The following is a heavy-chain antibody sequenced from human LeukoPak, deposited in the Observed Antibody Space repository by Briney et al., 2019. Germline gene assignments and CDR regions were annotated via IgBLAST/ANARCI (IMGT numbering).Heavy chain of an antibody. CDR3: ARLRGGPHIGSYGYYVDY. CDR2: MSPNSGNT. CDR1: GYTFTSYD. D-gene: IGHD5-18*01. Sequence: ASVKVPCKASGYTFTSYDINWVRQATGQGLEWMGWMSPNSGNTGYAQKFQGRVTMTRNTSISTAYMELSSLRSEDTAVYYCARLRGGPHIGSYGYYVDYWGQGTLVTVSS. V-gene: IGHV1-8*01. J-gene: IGHJ4*02.